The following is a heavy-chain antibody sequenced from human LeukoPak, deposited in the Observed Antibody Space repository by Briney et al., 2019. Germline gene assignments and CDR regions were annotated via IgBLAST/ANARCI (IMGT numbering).Heavy chain of an antibody. CDR3: ARDIEVTMVRGVTFDY. CDR2: IIPIFGTA. D-gene: IGHD3-10*01. J-gene: IGHJ4*02. CDR1: GGTFSSYA. V-gene: IGHV1-69*05. Sequence: SVKVSCKASGGTFSSYAISWVRQAPGQGLEWMGGIIPIFGTANYAQKFQGRVTITTDESTSAAYMELSSLRSEDTAVYYCARDIEVTMVRGVTFDYWGQGTLVTVSS.